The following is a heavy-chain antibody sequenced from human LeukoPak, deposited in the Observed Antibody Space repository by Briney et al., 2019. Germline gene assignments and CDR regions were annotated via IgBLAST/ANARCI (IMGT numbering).Heavy chain of an antibody. CDR3: AKHSTNYYYDQYYFDY. D-gene: IGHD3-22*01. V-gene: IGHV3-23*01. CDR1: GFTFSNYA. CDR2: ISGSGDAT. J-gene: IGHJ4*02. Sequence: GGSLRLSCAASGFTFSNYAMSWVRQAPGKGLEWVSGISGSGDATFYADSVKGRFTISRDNSKNMLYLQMNSLSAEDTALYYCAKHSTNYYYDQYYFDYWGQGTLVTVSS.